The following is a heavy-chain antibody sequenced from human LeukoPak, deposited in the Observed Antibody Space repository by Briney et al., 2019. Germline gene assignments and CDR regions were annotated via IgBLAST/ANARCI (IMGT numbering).Heavy chain of an antibody. CDR2: IYYSGST. CDR1: GGSISSSSYY. J-gene: IGHJ4*02. Sequence: SETLSLTCTVSGGSISSSSYYWGWIRQPPGKGLEWIGSIYYSGSTYYNPSLKSRVTISVDTSKNQFSLKLSSVTAADTAVYYCARRYGSGSSGTFDYWGQGTLVTVSS. V-gene: IGHV4-39*07. CDR3: ARRYGSGSSGTFDY. D-gene: IGHD3-10*01.